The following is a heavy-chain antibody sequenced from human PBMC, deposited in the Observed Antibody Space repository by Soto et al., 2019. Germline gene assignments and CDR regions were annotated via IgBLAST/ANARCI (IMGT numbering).Heavy chain of an antibody. CDR3: AKDRMIVDPLGFDI. CDR2: ISNSGAVT. Sequence: EVVLLESGGGVVQPGGSLRLSCAVSGFTFRNYGMSWVRQAPGKGLEWVSSISNSGAVTYYADSAKGRCTISRDNSKNTLHLQMNSLRADDTAVYYCAKDRMIVDPLGFDIWGQGTLVTVSS. CDR1: GFTFRNYG. D-gene: IGHD3-22*01. J-gene: IGHJ3*02. V-gene: IGHV3-23*01.